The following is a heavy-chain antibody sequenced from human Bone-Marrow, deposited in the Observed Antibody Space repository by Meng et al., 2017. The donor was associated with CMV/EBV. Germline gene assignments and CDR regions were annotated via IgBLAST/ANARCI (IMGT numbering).Heavy chain of an antibody. CDR3: ARGAWGYCSSTSCPGPAAFDY. Sequence: SETLSLTCAVFGGSFRAYYWSWIRQPPGKGLEWIGEINHSGSTNYNPSLKSRVTIPVDTSKNQFSLKLSSVTAADTAVYYCARGAWGYCSSTSCPGPAAFDYWGQGTLVTVSS. D-gene: IGHD2-2*01. CDR1: GGSFRAYY. J-gene: IGHJ4*02. CDR2: INHSGST. V-gene: IGHV4-34*01.